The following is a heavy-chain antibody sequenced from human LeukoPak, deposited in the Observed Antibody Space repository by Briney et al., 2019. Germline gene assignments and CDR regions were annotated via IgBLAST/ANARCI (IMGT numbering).Heavy chain of an antibody. CDR3: AKDPIAAAAMPDYFDY. CDR2: LSYDGSNE. V-gene: IGHV3-30-3*01. CDR1: GFTFSTYA. D-gene: IGHD6-13*01. Sequence: GGSLRLSCAASGFTFSTYAMSWVRQSPGKGLEWVAVLSYDGSNEYYADSVKGRFTISRDNSKNTLYLQMNSLRAEDTAVYYCAKDPIAAAAMPDYFDYWGQGTLVTVSS. J-gene: IGHJ4*02.